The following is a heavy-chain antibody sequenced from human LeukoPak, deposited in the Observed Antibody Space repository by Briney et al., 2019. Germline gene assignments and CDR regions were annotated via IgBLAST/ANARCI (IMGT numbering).Heavy chain of an antibody. CDR2: ISSSSSYI. D-gene: IGHD4-17*01. Sequence: GGSLRLSCAASGFTFSSYSMNWVRQAPGKGLEWVSSISSSSSYIYYADSVKGRFTISRDNAKNSLYLQMNIRRAEDTAVYYCARYVRAYGDYDPFFDYWGQGTLVTVSS. CDR3: ARYVRAYGDYDPFFDY. V-gene: IGHV3-21*01. J-gene: IGHJ4*02. CDR1: GFTFSSYS.